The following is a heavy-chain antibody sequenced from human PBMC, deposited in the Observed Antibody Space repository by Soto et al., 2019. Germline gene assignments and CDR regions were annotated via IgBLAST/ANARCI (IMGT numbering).Heavy chain of an antibody. CDR3: QKGDDAFDS. J-gene: IGHJ3*02. V-gene: IGHV4-34*01. CDR2: VNQGGST. Sequence: QVRLQQWGAGLLKPSETLSLTCAVYGGSFSGYYWNWIRQSPGKGLEWIGEVNQGGSTNYNPSLKSRVTISVDTSKNQFSLTLRSVTAADTALYYCQKGDDAFDSWGQGTMVTVSS. CDR1: GGSFSGYY. D-gene: IGHD3-16*01.